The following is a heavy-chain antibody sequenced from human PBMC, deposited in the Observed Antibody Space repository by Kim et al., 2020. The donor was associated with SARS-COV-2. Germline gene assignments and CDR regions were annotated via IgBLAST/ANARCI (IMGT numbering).Heavy chain of an antibody. D-gene: IGHD3-10*01. Sequence: GGSLRLSCAASGFTFSSYGMHWVRQAPGKGLEWVAVISYDGSNKYYADSVKGRFTISRDNSKNTLYLQMNSLRAEDTAVYYCAKDGWFGELWYYYYYYG. CDR1: GFTFSSYG. V-gene: IGHV3-30*18. J-gene: IGHJ6*01. CDR3: AKDGWFGELWYYYYYYG. CDR2: ISYDGSNK.